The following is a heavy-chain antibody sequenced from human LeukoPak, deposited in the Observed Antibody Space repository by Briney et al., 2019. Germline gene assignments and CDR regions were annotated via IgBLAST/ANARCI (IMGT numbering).Heavy chain of an antibody. D-gene: IGHD2-2*02. J-gene: IGHJ4*02. CDR1: GFTFSSYW. V-gene: IGHV3-7*01. CDR2: IKQDGSEK. Sequence: PGGSLRLSCAASGFTFSSYWMSWVRQAPGKGLEWVANIKQDGSEKYYVDSVKGRFTISRDNAKNSLYLQMNSLRAEDTAVYYCARDPASDLCSSTSCYIHWGQGTLVTVSS. CDR3: ARDPASDLCSSTSCYIH.